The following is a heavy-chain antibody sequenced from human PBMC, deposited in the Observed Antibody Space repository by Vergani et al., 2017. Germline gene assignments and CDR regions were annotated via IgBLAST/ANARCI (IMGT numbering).Heavy chain of an antibody. V-gene: IGHV3-33*01. CDR2: IWYDGSNK. CDR1: GFTFSSYG. CDR3: AREEWLLGRSLADAFDI. J-gene: IGHJ3*02. Sequence: QVQLVESGGGVVQPRRSLRLSCAASGFTFSSYGMHWVRQAPGKGLEWVAVIWYDGSNKYYADSVKGRFTISRDNSKTTMYRQMNILRAEDTAVYYCAREEWLLGRSLADAFDIWGQGTMVTVSS. D-gene: IGHD3-3*01.